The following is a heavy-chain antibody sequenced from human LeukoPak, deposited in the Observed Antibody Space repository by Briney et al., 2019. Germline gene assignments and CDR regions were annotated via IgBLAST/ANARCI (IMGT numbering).Heavy chain of an antibody. J-gene: IGHJ4*02. CDR3: AKVGQNYDILTYYFDY. V-gene: IGHV3-23*01. CDR2: ISGSGGST. CDR1: GFTFSSYA. D-gene: IGHD3-9*01. Sequence: GGSLRLSCAASGFTFSSYAMNWVRQAPGKGLEWVSAISGSGGSTYYADSVKGRFTISRDNSKNTLYLQMNSLRAEDTAVYYCAKVGQNYDILTYYFDYWGQGTLVTVSS.